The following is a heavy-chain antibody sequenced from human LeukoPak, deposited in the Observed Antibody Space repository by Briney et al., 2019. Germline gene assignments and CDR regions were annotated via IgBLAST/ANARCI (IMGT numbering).Heavy chain of an antibody. J-gene: IGHJ4*02. CDR3: ASDYYDSSIRFDY. D-gene: IGHD3-22*01. CDR1: GFTFSSHW. Sequence: PGGSLRLSCAASGFTFSSHWMSWVRQAPGKGLEWVANIKQDGSEKYYVDSVKGRFTISRDNAKNSLYLQMNSLRAEDTAVYYCASDYYDSSIRFDYWGQGTLVTVSS. CDR2: IKQDGSEK. V-gene: IGHV3-7*01.